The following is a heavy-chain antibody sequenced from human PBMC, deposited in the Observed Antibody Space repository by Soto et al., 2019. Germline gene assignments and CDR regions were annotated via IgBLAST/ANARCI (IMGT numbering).Heavy chain of an antibody. V-gene: IGHV4-59*01. J-gene: IGHJ6*02. CDR1: GGSISSYY. Sequence: SETLSLTCTVSGGSISSYYWSWIRQPPGKGLEWIGYIYYSGSTNYNPSLKSRVTISVDTSKNQFSLKLSSVTAADTAVYYCARVVLGYCSGGSCYSDYYYGMGVWGQGTTVTVSS. D-gene: IGHD2-15*01. CDR3: ARVVLGYCSGGSCYSDYYYGMGV. CDR2: IYYSGST.